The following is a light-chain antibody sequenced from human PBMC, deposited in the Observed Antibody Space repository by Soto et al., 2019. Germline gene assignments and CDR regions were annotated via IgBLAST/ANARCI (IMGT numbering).Light chain of an antibody. Sequence: SALTQPASVSASLGQSIAISCTGTSSDVGGYNYVSWYQQHPGKAPKLMIYDVSNRPSGVSNRFSGSKSGNTASLTISGLQAEDEADYYCSSYTSSTTYVFGTGTKVTVL. V-gene: IGLV2-14*01. CDR1: SSDVGGYNY. CDR3: SSYTSSTTYV. CDR2: DVS. J-gene: IGLJ1*01.